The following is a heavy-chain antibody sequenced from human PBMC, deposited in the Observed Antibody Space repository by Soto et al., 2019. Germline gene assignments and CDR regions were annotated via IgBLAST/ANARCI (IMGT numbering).Heavy chain of an antibody. CDR3: ARAPRFLEWLPYYFDY. CDR2: IYYSGST. Sequence: SETLSLTCTVSGGSISSGDYYWSWIRQPPGKGLEWIGYIYYSGSTYYNPSLKSRVTISVDTSKNQFSLKLSSVTAADTAVYHCARAPRFLEWLPYYFDYWAREPWSPSPQ. J-gene: IGHJ4*02. D-gene: IGHD3-3*01. V-gene: IGHV4-30-4*01. CDR1: GGSISSGDYY.